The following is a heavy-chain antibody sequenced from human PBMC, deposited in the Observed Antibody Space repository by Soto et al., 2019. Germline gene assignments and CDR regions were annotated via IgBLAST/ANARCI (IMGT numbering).Heavy chain of an antibody. CDR3: VKGEYYYDSSGYYPFDY. CDR2: ISYGGSNK. J-gene: IGHJ4*02. D-gene: IGHD3-22*01. Sequence: GGSLRLSCAASGFTFSSYGMHWVRQAPGKGLEWVAVISYGGSNKYYADSVKGRFTISRDNSKNTQYLQMSSLRADDTAVYYCVKGEYYYDSSGYYPFDYWGQGTLVTSPQ. V-gene: IGHV3-30*18. CDR1: GFTFSSYG.